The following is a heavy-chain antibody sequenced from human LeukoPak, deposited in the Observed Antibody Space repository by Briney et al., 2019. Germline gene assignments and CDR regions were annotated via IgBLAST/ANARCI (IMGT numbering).Heavy chain of an antibody. Sequence: PSETLSLTCTVSGGSVSSGSYYWSWIRQPPGKGLEWTGYIYYSGSTNYNPSLKSRVTISVDTSKNQFSLKLSSVTAADTAVYYCASTVVVAATRSFDPWGQGILVTVSS. CDR2: IYYSGST. V-gene: IGHV4-61*01. D-gene: IGHD2-15*01. CDR1: GGSVSSGSYY. J-gene: IGHJ5*02. CDR3: ASTVVVAATRSFDP.